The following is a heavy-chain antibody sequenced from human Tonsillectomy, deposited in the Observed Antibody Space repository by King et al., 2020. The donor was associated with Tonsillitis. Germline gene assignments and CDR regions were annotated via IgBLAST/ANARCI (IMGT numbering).Heavy chain of an antibody. CDR1: GGSISSYY. V-gene: IGHV4-59*01. D-gene: IGHD6-13*01. J-gene: IGHJ4*02. Sequence: VQLQESGPGLVKPSETLSLTCTVSGGSISSYYWSWIRQPPGKGLEWIGYIYYSGSTNYNPSLKSRVTISVDTSKNQFSLKLSSVTAADTAVYYCARGMSSSSWYWGDYWGQGTLVTVSS. CDR2: IYYSGST. CDR3: ARGMSSSSWYWGDY.